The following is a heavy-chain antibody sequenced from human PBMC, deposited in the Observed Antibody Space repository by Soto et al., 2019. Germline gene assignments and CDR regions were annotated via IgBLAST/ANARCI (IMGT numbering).Heavy chain of an antibody. CDR1: GYTFTSYG. D-gene: IGHD6-13*01. Sequence: ASVKVSCKASGYTFTSYGISWVRQAPGQGLEWMGWISAYNGNTNYAQKLQGRVTMTTDTSTSTAYMELRSLRSDDTAVYYCARAVSSSPYNYYYGMDVWGQGTTVTVSS. CDR2: ISAYNGNT. CDR3: ARAVSSSPYNYYYGMDV. J-gene: IGHJ6*02. V-gene: IGHV1-18*01.